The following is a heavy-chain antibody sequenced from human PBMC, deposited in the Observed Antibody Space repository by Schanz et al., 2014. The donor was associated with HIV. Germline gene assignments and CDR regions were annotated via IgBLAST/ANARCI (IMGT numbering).Heavy chain of an antibody. V-gene: IGHV1-69*17. CDR3: ARTRGIAVAGFDY. CDR1: GGSFSSYA. J-gene: IGHJ4*02. D-gene: IGHD6-19*01. CDR2: INPIYGIA. Sequence: QVQLVQSGAEVKKPGSSVKVSCKASGGSFSSYAINWVRQAPGQGLEWMGGINPIYGIANYAQKFQGRVTMTTDTSTSTAYMELRSLRSDDTAVYYCARTRGIAVAGFDYWGQGTLVTVSS.